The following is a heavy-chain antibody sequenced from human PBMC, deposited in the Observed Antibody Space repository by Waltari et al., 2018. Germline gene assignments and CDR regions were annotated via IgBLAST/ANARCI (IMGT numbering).Heavy chain of an antibody. D-gene: IGHD2-2*01. CDR1: GCNFSSYW. J-gene: IGHJ5*02. CDR2: SNADGGIT. Sequence: EVQLVESGGGLVQRGGSLRLSCAASGCNFSSYWWHWVRQSPGKGLVWVTRSNADGGITSYADSAKGRFTISRHNANNTLYLQMIRLRAEDTAVYYCTRSRYCSTTTCQVDWFDPWGQGTLVSVTS. CDR3: TRSRYCSTTTCQVDWFDP. V-gene: IGHV3-74*01.